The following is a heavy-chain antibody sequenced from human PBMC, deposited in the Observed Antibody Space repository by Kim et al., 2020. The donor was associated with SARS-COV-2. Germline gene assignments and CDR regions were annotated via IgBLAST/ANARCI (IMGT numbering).Heavy chain of an antibody. J-gene: IGHJ4*02. V-gene: IGHV4-34*01. CDR2: INHSGST. CDR3: ARRRPYGYMDY. D-gene: IGHD5-18*01. CDR1: GGSFSGYY. Sequence: SETLSLTCAVYGGSFSGYYWSWIRQPPGKGLEWIGEINHSGSTNYNPSLKSRVTISVDTSKNQFSLKLSSVTAADTAVYYCARRRPYGYMDYWGQGNLVT.